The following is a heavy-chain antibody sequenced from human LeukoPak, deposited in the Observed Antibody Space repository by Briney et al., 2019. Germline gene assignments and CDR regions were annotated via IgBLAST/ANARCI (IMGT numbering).Heavy chain of an antibody. Sequence: SETLSLTCTVSGGSISSYYWSWIRQSPGKGLEWIGYTYTSGSTSYNPSLKSRVTISVDTSKNQFSLKLRSVTAADTAVYYCARTPSYAGYFDYWGQGTLVSVSS. CDR1: GGSISSYY. CDR3: ARTPSYAGYFDY. V-gene: IGHV4-4*09. CDR2: TYTSGST. D-gene: IGHD3-9*01. J-gene: IGHJ4*02.